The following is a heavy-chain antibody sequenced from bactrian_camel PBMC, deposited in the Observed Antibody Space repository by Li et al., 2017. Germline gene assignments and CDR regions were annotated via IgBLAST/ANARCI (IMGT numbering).Heavy chain of an antibody. J-gene: IGHJ4*01. Sequence: VQLVESGGDLVQPGGSLRLSCATSGFTFSSYDMSWVRQAPGKGLEWVSSINSGGGSTYYADSVKGRFIDSQDNEKNTVFLQMNSLKSEDSGMYFCARRLRTHITYWELPTSYGYWGQGTQVTVS. CDR3: ARRLRTHITYWELPTSYGY. V-gene: IGHV3S40*01. D-gene: IGHD3*01. CDR1: GFTFSSYD. CDR2: INSGGGST.